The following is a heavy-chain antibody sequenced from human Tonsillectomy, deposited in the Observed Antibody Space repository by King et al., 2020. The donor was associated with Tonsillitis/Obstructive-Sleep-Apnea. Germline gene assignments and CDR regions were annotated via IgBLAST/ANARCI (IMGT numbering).Heavy chain of an antibody. CDR3: AKEGVATIRRYYYMDV. V-gene: IGHV3-9*01. CDR1: GFTFDDYA. CDR2: ISWNSGSI. D-gene: IGHD5-12*01. J-gene: IGHJ6*03. Sequence: VQLVESGGGLVQPGRSLRLSCAASGFTFDDYAMHWVRQAPGKGLEWVSGISWNSGSIGYADSVKGRFTISRDNAKNSLYLQMNSLRAEDTALYYCAKEGVATIRRYYYMDVWGKGTTVTVSS.